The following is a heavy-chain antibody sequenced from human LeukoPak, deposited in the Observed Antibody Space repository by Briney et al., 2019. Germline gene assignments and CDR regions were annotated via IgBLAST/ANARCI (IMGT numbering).Heavy chain of an antibody. V-gene: IGHV4-38-2*01. CDR2: IYHSGST. CDR3: ARLDVVVVPANPKTSFGY. Sequence: PSETLSLTCAVSGYSISSGYYWGWIRQPPGKGLEWIGSIYHSGSTYYNPSLKSRVTISVDTSKNQFSLKLSSVTAADTAVYYCARLDVVVVPANPKTSFGYWGQGTLVTVSS. J-gene: IGHJ4*02. D-gene: IGHD2-2*01. CDR1: GYSISSGYY.